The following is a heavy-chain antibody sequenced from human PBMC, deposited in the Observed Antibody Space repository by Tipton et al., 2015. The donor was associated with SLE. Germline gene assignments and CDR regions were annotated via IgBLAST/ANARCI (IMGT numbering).Heavy chain of an antibody. V-gene: IGHV4-59*01. Sequence: TLSLTCTVSGGSISTYYWSWIRQSPGKGLEWIGYIYYSGSTNFNPSLKSRVTISVDTSRNHFSLKLSSVTAADTAVYYCARDHKRSGSYYPFDYWGQGTLVTVSS. D-gene: IGHD3-10*01. J-gene: IGHJ4*02. CDR2: IYYSGST. CDR3: ARDHKRSGSYYPFDY. CDR1: GGSISTYY.